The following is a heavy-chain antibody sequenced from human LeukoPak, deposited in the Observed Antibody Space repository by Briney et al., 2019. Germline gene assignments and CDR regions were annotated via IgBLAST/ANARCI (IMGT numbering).Heavy chain of an antibody. J-gene: IGHJ4*02. CDR1: GGSISSYY. CDR2: IYYSGST. D-gene: IGHD6-13*01. Sequence: PSETLSLTCTVSGGSISSYYWSWIRQPPGKGLEWIGYIYYSGSTNYNPSLKSRVTISVDTSKNQFSLKLSSVTAADTAVYYCARENSNSWYLDYWGQGTRVTVSS. V-gene: IGHV4-59*12. CDR3: ARENSNSWYLDY.